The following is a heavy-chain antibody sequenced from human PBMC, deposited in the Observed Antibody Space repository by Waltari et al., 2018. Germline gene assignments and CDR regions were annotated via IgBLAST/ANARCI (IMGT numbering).Heavy chain of an antibody. D-gene: IGHD3-10*01. CDR3: ARGAFGFT. V-gene: IGHV3-23*01. J-gene: IGHJ5*02. Sequence: EVQLLESWGGLVQPGGSRSLHCSPPGFSFSSFAMSLPRQTPGKGLGWVSSVMRGGGDTHYADSVRGRFTISRDDSKNTLSLQMDSLRGDDTALYYCARGAFGFTCGQGTLVTVSS. CDR1: GFSFSSFA. CDR2: VMRGGGDT.